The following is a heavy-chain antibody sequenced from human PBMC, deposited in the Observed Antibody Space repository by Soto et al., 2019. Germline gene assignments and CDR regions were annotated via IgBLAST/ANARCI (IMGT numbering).Heavy chain of an antibody. D-gene: IGHD1-1*01. J-gene: IGHJ4*02. CDR3: ARDPTGTTPIDY. V-gene: IGHV3-30*04. Sequence: GGSLRLSCAASGFTFSSYAMHWVRQAPGKGLEWVAVISYDGSNKYYADSVKGRFTISRDNSKNTLYLQMNSLRAEDTAVYYCARDPTGTTPIDYWGQGTLVTVSS. CDR2: ISYDGSNK. CDR1: GFTFSSYA.